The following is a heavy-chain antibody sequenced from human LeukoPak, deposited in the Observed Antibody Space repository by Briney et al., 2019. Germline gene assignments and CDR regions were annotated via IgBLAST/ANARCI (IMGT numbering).Heavy chain of an antibody. CDR2: ISYDGSNK. CDR1: GFTFSSYA. CDR3: AREFSGILDY. V-gene: IGHV3-30*04. J-gene: IGHJ4*02. Sequence: PGGSLRLSCAASGFTFSSYAMHWVRQAPGKGLEWVAVISYDGSNKYYADFVKGRFTISRDNSKNTLYLQMNSLGAEDTAVYYCAREFSGILDYWGQGTLVTVSS.